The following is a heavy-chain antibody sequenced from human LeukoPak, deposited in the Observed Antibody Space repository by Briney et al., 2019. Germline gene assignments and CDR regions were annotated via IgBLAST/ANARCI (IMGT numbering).Heavy chain of an antibody. V-gene: IGHV3-23*01. Sequence: QPGGSLRLSCVGSGFTFSSYAMSWVRQAPGKGLEWVSAISGSGGSTYYADSVKGRFTISRDNSKSTLYLQMNSLRAEDTAVYYCAKDYSGSYNFDYWGQGTLVTVSS. D-gene: IGHD1-26*01. CDR2: ISGSGGST. CDR1: GFTFSSYA. J-gene: IGHJ4*02. CDR3: AKDYSGSYNFDY.